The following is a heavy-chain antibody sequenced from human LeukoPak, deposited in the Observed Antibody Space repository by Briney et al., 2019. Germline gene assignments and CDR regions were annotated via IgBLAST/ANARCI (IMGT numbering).Heavy chain of an antibody. CDR2: ISAYNGNT. CDR1: GYTFTSYG. Sequence: ASVKVSCKASGYTFTSYGISWVRQAPGQGLEWMGWISAYNGNTNYAQKLQGRVTMTTDTSTSTACMELRSLRSDDTAVHYCARVVGTPYYDFWSGSYYMDVWGKGTTVTVSS. CDR3: ARVVGTPYYDFWSGSYYMDV. J-gene: IGHJ6*03. V-gene: IGHV1-18*01. D-gene: IGHD3-3*01.